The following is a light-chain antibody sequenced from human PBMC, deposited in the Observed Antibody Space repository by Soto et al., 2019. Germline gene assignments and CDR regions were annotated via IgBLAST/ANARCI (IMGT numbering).Light chain of an antibody. Sequence: ALTQPASVSGSPGQSITLSCTGTSSDVGGYNYVSWYQQHPGKAPKLMIYDVSNRPSGVSNRFSGSKSGNTASLTISGLQAEDEADYYCSSYTSSSTQVFGTGTKLTVL. CDR3: SSYTSSSTQV. CDR1: SSDVGGYNY. CDR2: DVS. J-gene: IGLJ1*01. V-gene: IGLV2-14*01.